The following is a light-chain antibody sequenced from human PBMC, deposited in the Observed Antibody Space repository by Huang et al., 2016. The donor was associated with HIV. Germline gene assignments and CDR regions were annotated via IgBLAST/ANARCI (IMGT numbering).Light chain of an antibody. J-gene: IGKJ3*01. CDR2: GAS. Sequence: EIVMTQSPATLSVSPGERATLSCRASQSVSSNLAWYQQKPGQAPRLLIYGASTRAKGLPARFSGSGSGTEFTLTISSLQSADFAVYYCQQYNNWPPEETFGPGTRVDMK. CDR1: QSVSSN. V-gene: IGKV3-15*01. CDR3: QQYNNWPPEET.